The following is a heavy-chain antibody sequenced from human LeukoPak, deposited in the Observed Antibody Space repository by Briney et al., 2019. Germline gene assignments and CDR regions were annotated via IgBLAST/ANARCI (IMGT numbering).Heavy chain of an antibody. CDR2: ISYDGSNK. CDR1: GFTFSSYG. V-gene: IGHV3-30*18. J-gene: IGHJ4*02. CDR3: AKDDCSSTSCYAFDY. D-gene: IGHD2-2*01. Sequence: GGSLRLSCAASGFTFSSYGMHWVRQAPGKGLEWVAVISYDGSNKYYADSVKGRFTISRDNSKNTLYLQMNSLRAEDTAVYYCAKDDCSSTSCYAFDYWGQGTLVTVSS.